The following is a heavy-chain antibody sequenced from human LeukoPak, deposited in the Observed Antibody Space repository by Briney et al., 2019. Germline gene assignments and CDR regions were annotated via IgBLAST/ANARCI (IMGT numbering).Heavy chain of an antibody. CDR1: GFTFSNYW. J-gene: IGHJ3*02. Sequence: TGGSLRLSCAASGFTFSNYWMSWVRQAPGKGLAWVANINKDGSGKYYVDSVKGRFTSSRDNAKKSLYLQMNSLTAEDTAVYYCARATTAGFLERTSAFDIWGQGTMVTVSS. CDR2: INKDGSGK. D-gene: IGHD3-3*01. CDR3: ARATTAGFLERTSAFDI. V-gene: IGHV3-7*01.